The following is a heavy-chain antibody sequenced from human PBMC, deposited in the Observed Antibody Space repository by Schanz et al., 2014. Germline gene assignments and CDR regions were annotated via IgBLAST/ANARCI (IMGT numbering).Heavy chain of an antibody. J-gene: IGHJ3*01. V-gene: IGHV3-23*04. D-gene: IGHD5-12*01. CDR1: GFSFSNYA. CDR2: ISGFGTGA. CDR3: ARDEGRDGYNLAFDV. Sequence: VQLVESGGGVVQPGKSLRLSCAASGFSFSNYALVWVRQPPGKGLEWISGISGFGTGAYYADSVKGRFSISRDSSKNTLFLQMNSLRADDTAVYFCARDEGRDGYNLAFDVWGQGTLVTVSS.